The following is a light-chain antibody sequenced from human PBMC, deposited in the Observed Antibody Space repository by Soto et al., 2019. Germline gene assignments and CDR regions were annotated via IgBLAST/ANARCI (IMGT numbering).Light chain of an antibody. CDR3: AAWDDSLNGPGV. CDR1: SSNIGSNT. CDR2: NNN. Sequence: QSALTQPPSASGTPGQRVTISCSGSSSNIGSNTVNWYQQLPGTAPKLLIYNNNQRPSGVPDRFSGSKSGTSASLAISGLQSEDEADYYGAAWDDSLNGPGVFGGGTKLTVL. J-gene: IGLJ3*02. V-gene: IGLV1-44*01.